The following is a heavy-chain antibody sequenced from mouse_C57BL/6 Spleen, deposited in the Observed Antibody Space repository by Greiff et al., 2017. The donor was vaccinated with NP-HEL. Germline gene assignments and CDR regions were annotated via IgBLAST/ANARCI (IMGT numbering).Heavy chain of an antibody. D-gene: IGHD1-1*01. V-gene: IGHV5-6*01. CDR3: ARLDYYGSSLYYFDY. CDR2: ISSGGSYT. J-gene: IGHJ2*01. CDR1: GFTFSSYG. Sequence: EVHLVESGGDLVKPGGSLKLSCAASGFTFSSYGMSWVRQTPDKRLEWVATISSGGSYTYSPDSVKGRFTISRDNAKNTLYLQMSSLKSEDTAMYYCARLDYYGSSLYYFDYWGQGTTLTVSS.